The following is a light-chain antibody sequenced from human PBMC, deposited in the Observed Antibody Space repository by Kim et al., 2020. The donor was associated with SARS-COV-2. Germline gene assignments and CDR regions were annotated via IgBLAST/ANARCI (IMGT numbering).Light chain of an antibody. CDR1: QSVTY. V-gene: IGKV3-11*01. CDR3: QQRSNWPLWT. CDR2: DTS. J-gene: IGKJ1*01. Sequence: SPGDRATVSCRASQSVTYLAWYQHKPGQAPRLLIYDTSNRATGIPARFSGGTSGTDFTLTISSLQPEDSAVYYCQQRSNWPLWTFGQGTKVDIK.